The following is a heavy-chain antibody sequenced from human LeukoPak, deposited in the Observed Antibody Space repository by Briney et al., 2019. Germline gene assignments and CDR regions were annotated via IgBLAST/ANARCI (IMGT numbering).Heavy chain of an antibody. CDR1: GDSSSSYY. J-gene: IGHJ6*02. D-gene: IGHD2-2*01. V-gene: IGHV4-4*07. CDR3: AKDRVGVPAAIHYYGMDV. Sequence: SETLSLTCSVSGDSSSSYYWSWIRQAAGKGLEWIGRMHGSGHSTYNPSLESRVSMSVDTSKNQLFLNLSSVTAADTAVYFCAKDRVGVPAAIHYYGMDVWGQGTKVTVSS. CDR2: MHGSGHS.